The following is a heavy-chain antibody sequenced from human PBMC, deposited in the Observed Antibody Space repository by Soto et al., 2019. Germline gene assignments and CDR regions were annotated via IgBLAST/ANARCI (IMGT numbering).Heavy chain of an antibody. V-gene: IGHV4-39*01. D-gene: IGHD2-21*01. CDR3: ARHWIAGSSIP. J-gene: IGHJ5*02. CDR2: IHYSGTS. Sequence: WGWIRQPPGKGLEWIGSIHYSGTSYYNPSLKSRVTIFVDTSKNQLSLKLSSVTAADTAVYYCARHWIAGSSIPWGQGTLVTVPS.